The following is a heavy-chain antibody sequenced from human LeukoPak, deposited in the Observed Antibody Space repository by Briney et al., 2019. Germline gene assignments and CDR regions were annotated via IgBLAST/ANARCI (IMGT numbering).Heavy chain of an antibody. V-gene: IGHV1-24*01. CDR1: GYTLTELS. Sequence: ASVKVSCKVSGYTLTELSMHWVRQAPGKGLELRGGFDPEDGETIYAQKFQGRVTMTEDTSTDTAYMELSSLRSEDTAVYYCATTYYYDSSGYSLFDYWGQGTLVTVSS. CDR3: ATTYYYDSSGYSLFDY. CDR2: FDPEDGET. D-gene: IGHD3-22*01. J-gene: IGHJ4*02.